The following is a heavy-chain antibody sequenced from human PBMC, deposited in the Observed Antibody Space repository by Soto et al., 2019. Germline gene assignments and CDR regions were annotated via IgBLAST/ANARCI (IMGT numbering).Heavy chain of an antibody. D-gene: IGHD3-3*01. Sequence: PGGSLRLSCAASGFTFSSYWMHWVRQAPGKGLVWVSRINSDGSSTSYADSVKGRFTISRDNAKNTLYLQMNSLRAEDTAVYYCAREVGGYYYFFGGNCFDPWGQGTQVTVSS. CDR1: GFTFSSYW. V-gene: IGHV3-74*01. J-gene: IGHJ5*02. CDR3: AREVGGYYYFFGGNCFDP. CDR2: INSDGSST.